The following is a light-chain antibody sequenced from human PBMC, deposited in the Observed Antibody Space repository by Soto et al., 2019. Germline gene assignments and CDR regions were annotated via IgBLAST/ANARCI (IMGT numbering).Light chain of an antibody. CDR1: SSNIGNSF. J-gene: IGLJ2*01. CDR3: SSYTSSSTLVV. Sequence: QAVVTQPPSVSAAPGQKVTISCSGGSSNIGNSFVSWYQHLPGTAPKLLIYDNNKRPSGIPDRFSGSKSGNTASLTISGLQAEDEADYYCSSYTSSSTLVVFGGGTKLTVL. V-gene: IGLV1-51*01. CDR2: DNN.